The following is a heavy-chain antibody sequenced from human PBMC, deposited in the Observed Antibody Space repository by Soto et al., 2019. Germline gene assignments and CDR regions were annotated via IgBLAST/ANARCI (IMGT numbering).Heavy chain of an antibody. CDR1: GFTFSSYA. Sequence: PGGSLRLSCAASGFTFSSYAMHWVLQAPGKGLEWVAVISYDGSNKYYADSVKGRFTISRDNSKNTLYLQMNSLRAEDTAVYYCVSSGYYYRGGAFDIWGQGTMVTVSS. CDR2: ISYDGSNK. J-gene: IGHJ3*02. V-gene: IGHV3-30-3*01. CDR3: VSSGYYYRGGAFDI. D-gene: IGHD3-22*01.